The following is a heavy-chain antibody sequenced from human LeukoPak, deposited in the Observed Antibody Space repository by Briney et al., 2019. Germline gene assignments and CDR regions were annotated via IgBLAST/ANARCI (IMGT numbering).Heavy chain of an antibody. Sequence: SDTLSLICAVSGGSFSNYYWSWIRQPPGKGLEWIGEIHPYGFTNFNPSLKSRFSISVDTSKNQFYLKLTSVTAADTAVYYCSRGSDESKTGDSWGQGSLVTVSS. CDR3: SRGSDESKTGDS. J-gene: IGHJ4*02. D-gene: IGHD3-9*01. V-gene: IGHV4-34*01. CDR1: GGSFSNYY. CDR2: IHPYGFT.